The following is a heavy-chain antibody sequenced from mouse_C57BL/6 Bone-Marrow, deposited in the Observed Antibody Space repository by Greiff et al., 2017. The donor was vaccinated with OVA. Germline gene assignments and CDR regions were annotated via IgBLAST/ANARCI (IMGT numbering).Heavy chain of an antibody. CDR2: ISNGGGST. CDR1: GFTFSDYY. J-gene: IGHJ3*01. Sequence: EVKLVESGGGLVQPGGSLKLSCAASGFTFSDYYMYWVRQTPEKRLEWVAYISNGGGSTYYPDTVKGRFTISRDTAKNTLYLQMSRLKSEDTAMYYCARHVWFAYWGQGTLVTVS. CDR3: ARHVWFAY. V-gene: IGHV5-12*01.